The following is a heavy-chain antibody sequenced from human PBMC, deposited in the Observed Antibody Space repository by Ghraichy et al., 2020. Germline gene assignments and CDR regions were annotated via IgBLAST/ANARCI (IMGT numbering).Heavy chain of an antibody. Sequence: ASVKVSCKASGYTFTSYGISWVRQAPGQGLEWMGWISAYNGNTNYAQKLQGRVTMTTDTSTSTAYMELRSLRSDDTAVYYCARAYPDSSGYSEYNWFDPWGQGTLVTVSS. CDR2: ISAYNGNT. CDR3: ARAYPDSSGYSEYNWFDP. J-gene: IGHJ5*02. D-gene: IGHD3-22*01. V-gene: IGHV1-18*01. CDR1: GYTFTSYG.